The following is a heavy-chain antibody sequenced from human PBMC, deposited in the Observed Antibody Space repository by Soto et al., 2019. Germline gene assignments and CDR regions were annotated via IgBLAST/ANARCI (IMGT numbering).Heavy chain of an antibody. J-gene: IGHJ4*02. Sequence: PAGSLRLSCAGSGFTFSRFGMHWVRQAPGKGLEWVAVIWYDGSTQYYGDSVKGRFTISRDNSKNTLYPQMNSLSAEDTAVYYCAREVGDFDSWGQGTLVTVSS. CDR2: IWYDGSTQ. CDR1: GFTFSRFG. D-gene: IGHD2-2*01. V-gene: IGHV3-33*01. CDR3: AREVGDFDS.